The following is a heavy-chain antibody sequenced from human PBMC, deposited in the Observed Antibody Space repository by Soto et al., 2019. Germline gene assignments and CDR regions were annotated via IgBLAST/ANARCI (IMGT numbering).Heavy chain of an antibody. CDR3: ARQGFGAHDSRYNWCDP. CDR1: GYRFTSYW. Sequence: PGDSLKLSDRASGYRFTSYWIGWVLQMTGQGLEWMGIIYPSDSDTRYSPSFQGQVTISVDKSISTAYLQWGSLKASDSGMYYCARQGFGAHDSRYNWCDPWGQGTLVTVSS. V-gene: IGHV5-51*01. D-gene: IGHD5-12*01. CDR2: IYPSDSDT. J-gene: IGHJ5*02.